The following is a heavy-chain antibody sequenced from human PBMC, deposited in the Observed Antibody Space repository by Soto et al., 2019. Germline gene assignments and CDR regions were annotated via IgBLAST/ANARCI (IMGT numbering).Heavy chain of an antibody. V-gene: IGHV4-31*03. J-gene: IGHJ4*02. CDR3: SRLRDTYFFDS. D-gene: IGHD3-10*01. CDR1: VASILPIGSS. CDR2: VYPTGRT. Sequence: QVHLQESGPGLVRPSRTLSLPSRVSVASILPIGSSWGWVRQHPGKGLEWIGYVYPTGRTYYNPSLKSRVTIALDTSKQQFSLNLTSVTAADTAVYYCSRLRDTYFFDSWGQGALVTVSS.